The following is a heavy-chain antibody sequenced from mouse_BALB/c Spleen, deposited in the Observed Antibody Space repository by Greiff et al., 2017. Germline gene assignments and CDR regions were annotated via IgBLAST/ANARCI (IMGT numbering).Heavy chain of an antibody. D-gene: IGHD2-3*01. Sequence: VHVKQSGAELVKPGASVKLSCTASGFNIKDTYMHWVKQRPEQGLEWIGRIDPANGNTKYDPKFQGKATITADTSSNTAYLQLSSLTSEDTAVYYCARDGYLPTYAMDYWGQGTSVTVSS. CDR2: IDPANGNT. V-gene: IGHV14-3*02. CDR3: ARDGYLPTYAMDY. CDR1: GFNIKDTY. J-gene: IGHJ4*01.